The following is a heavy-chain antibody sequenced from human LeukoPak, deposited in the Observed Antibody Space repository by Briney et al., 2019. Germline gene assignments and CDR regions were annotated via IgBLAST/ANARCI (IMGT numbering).Heavy chain of an antibody. D-gene: IGHD6-13*01. J-gene: IGHJ6*03. CDR2: MNPNSGNT. CDR3: ARDRGTAASFTNYKYYYMDV. V-gene: IGHV1-8*03. CDR1: GYTFTNYN. Sequence: ASVKVSCKASGYTFTNYNINWVRQATGQGLEWMGWMNPNSGNTGYAQKFQGRVTITRNTSISTAYMELSSLRSEDTAVYYCARDRGTAASFTNYKYYYMDVWGKGTTVTVSS.